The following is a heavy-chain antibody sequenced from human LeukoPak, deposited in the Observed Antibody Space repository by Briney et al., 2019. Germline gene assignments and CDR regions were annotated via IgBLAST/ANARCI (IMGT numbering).Heavy chain of an antibody. Sequence: GGSLRLSCAASEFTFSDYWMSWVRQAPGKGPEWVANIKKDGSEEHYVDSVKGRFTVSGDNAKNSLFLQMNSLRVEDTAVYYCATDDNWGAGDRWGQGTTVSVSS. CDR3: ATDDNWGAGDR. D-gene: IGHD3-16*01. CDR2: IKKDGSEE. V-gene: IGHV3-7*04. CDR1: EFTFSDYW. J-gene: IGHJ6*02.